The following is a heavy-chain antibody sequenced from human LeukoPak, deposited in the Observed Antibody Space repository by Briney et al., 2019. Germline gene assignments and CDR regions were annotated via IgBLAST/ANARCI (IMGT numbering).Heavy chain of an antibody. Sequence: SVKVSCKASGGTFSSYAISWVRQAPGQGLEWMGRIIPIFGIANYAQKFQGRVTITADKSTSTAYMELSSLRSEDTAVYYCARDLNTYYYDSSGGYGMDVWGQGTTVTVSS. CDR1: GGTFSSYA. V-gene: IGHV1-69*04. CDR2: IIPIFGIA. D-gene: IGHD3-22*01. J-gene: IGHJ6*02. CDR3: ARDLNTYYYDSSGGYGMDV.